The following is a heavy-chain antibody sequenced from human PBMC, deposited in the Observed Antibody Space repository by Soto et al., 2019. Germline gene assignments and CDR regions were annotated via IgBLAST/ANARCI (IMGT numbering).Heavy chain of an antibody. Sequence: PSETLSLTCTVSGGSISSGDYYWSWIRQPPGKGLEWIGYIYYSGSTYYNPSLKSRVTISVDTSKNQFSLKLSSVTAADTAVYYCARDLRAWSGYDFWSGYTHGSGPRRYYYYYGMDVWGQGTTVTVSS. CDR2: IYYSGST. D-gene: IGHD3-3*01. CDR3: ARDLRAWSGYDFWSGYTHGSGPRRYYYYYGMDV. V-gene: IGHV4-30-4*01. CDR1: GGSISSGDYY. J-gene: IGHJ6*02.